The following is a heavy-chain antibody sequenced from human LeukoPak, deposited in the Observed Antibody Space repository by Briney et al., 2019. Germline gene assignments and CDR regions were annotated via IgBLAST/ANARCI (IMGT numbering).Heavy chain of an antibody. J-gene: IGHJ3*02. D-gene: IGHD3-9*01. V-gene: IGHV3-53*01. CDR1: GFTVSSNS. CDR3: ARGSGVLRYFDWRKDDAFDI. CDR2: IYSDNT. Sequence: GGSLRLSCTVSGFTVSSNSMSWVRQAPGKGLEWVSFIYSDNTHYSDSVKGRFTISRDNAKNSLYLQMNSLRAEDTAVYYCARGSGVLRYFDWRKDDAFDIWGQGTMVTVSS.